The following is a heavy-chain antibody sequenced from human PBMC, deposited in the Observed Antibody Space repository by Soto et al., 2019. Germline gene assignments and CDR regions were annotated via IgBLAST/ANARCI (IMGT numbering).Heavy chain of an antibody. CDR1: GGSFSGYY. CDR2: INHSGST. Sequence: SETLSLTCAVYGGSFSGYYWSWIRQPPGKGLEWIGEINHSGSTNYNPSLKSRVTISVDTSKNQFSLKPSSVTAADTAVYYCARGPSIAARYNDWGQGTLVSVSS. J-gene: IGHJ4*02. V-gene: IGHV4-34*01. CDR3: ARGPSIAARYND. D-gene: IGHD6-6*01.